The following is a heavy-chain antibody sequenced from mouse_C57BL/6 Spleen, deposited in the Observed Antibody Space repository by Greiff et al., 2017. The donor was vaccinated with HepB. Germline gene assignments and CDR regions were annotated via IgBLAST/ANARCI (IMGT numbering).Heavy chain of an antibody. CDR3: ARIITTVVGDAMDY. D-gene: IGHD1-1*01. CDR1: GYAFSSSW. J-gene: IGHJ4*01. Sequence: VQLQQSGPELVKPGASVKISCKASGYAFSSSWMNWVKQRPGKGLEWIGRIYPGDGDTNDNGKFKGKATLTADKSSSTAYMQLSSLTSEDSAVYFCARIITTVVGDAMDYWGQGTSVTVSS. CDR2: IYPGDGDT. V-gene: IGHV1-82*01.